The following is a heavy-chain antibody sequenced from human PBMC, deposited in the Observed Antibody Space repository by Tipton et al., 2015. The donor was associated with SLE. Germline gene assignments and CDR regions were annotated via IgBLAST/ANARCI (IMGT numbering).Heavy chain of an antibody. J-gene: IGHJ5*02. CDR2: IRTKPYGGTT. Sequence: QLVQSGGGLLQPGRSLRLSCTTSGFTFADYAMTWVRQAPGKGLEWVGFIRTKPYGGTTEYAASVKGRFTISRDDSKRIAYLQMNSLKTEDTAMYYCTRGVMEYYDGSGYYNDHWGQGTLLTVSS. D-gene: IGHD3-22*01. CDR1: GFTFADYA. V-gene: IGHV3-49*04. CDR3: TRGVMEYYDGSGYYNDH.